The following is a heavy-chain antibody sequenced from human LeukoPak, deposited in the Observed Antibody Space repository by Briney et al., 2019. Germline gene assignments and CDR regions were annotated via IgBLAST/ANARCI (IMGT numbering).Heavy chain of an antibody. CDR3: ARSIGAAGYMDV. CDR2: INTNTGNP. CDR1: GYTFISYS. D-gene: IGHD6-13*01. V-gene: IGHV7-4-1*02. J-gene: IGHJ6*03. Sequence: ASVKVSCKASGYTFISYSMNWVRQAPGQGLEWMGWINTNTGNPTYAQGFTGRFVFSLDTYVSTAYLQISSLKAKDTAVYYCARSIGAAGYMDVWGKGTTVTISS.